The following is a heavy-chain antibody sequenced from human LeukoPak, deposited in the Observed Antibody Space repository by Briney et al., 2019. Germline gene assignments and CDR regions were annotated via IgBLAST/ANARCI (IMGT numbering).Heavy chain of an antibody. CDR3: ARSGFEDVVVPAARIGNWFDP. CDR1: GYTFTGYY. Sequence: ASVKVSCKASGYTFTGYYMHWVLQAPGQGLECMGWINPNSGGTNYAQKCQGRVTITRDTSISTAYMELSRPRSDETAVYYCARSGFEDVVVPAARIGNWFDPWGQGTLVTVSS. V-gene: IGHV1-2*02. CDR2: INPNSGGT. D-gene: IGHD2-2*01. J-gene: IGHJ5*02.